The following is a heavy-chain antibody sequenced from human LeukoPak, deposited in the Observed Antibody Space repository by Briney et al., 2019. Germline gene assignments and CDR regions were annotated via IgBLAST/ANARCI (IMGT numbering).Heavy chain of an antibody. CDR1: GFTFSSYE. Sequence: GGSLRLSCAASGFTFSSYEMNWVRQAPGKGLEWVSGISPSGDISYYADSVKGRFTISRDNSKNTVSLQMNSLRAEDTALYYCAKDGDWGAFDAWGQGTLVTVSS. CDR2: ISPSGDIS. J-gene: IGHJ5*02. CDR3: AKDGDWGAFDA. D-gene: IGHD3/OR15-3a*01. V-gene: IGHV3-23*01.